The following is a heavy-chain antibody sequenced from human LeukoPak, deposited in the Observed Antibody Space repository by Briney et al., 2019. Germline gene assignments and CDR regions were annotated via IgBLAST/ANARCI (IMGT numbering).Heavy chain of an antibody. J-gene: IGHJ5*02. V-gene: IGHV3-48*02. D-gene: IGHD3-10*01. Sequence: GGSLRLSCAASGFTFSSYSMNWVRQAPGKGLEWVSHISRGSTTIFYADSVKGRFTISRDDAKNSLFLQMNSLSDEDTAVYYCSRAGFGESSKPWGQGTLVTVSS. CDR2: ISRGSTTI. CDR3: SRAGFGESSKP. CDR1: GFTFSSYS.